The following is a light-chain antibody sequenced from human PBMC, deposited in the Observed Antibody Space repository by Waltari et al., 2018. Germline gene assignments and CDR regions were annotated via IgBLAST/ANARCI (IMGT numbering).Light chain of an antibody. CDR2: AAS. J-gene: IGKJ2*01. V-gene: IGKV1-39*01. Sequence: DIQMTQSPSSLSASVGDRVTITCRASQSVSSRLNWYQQKPGKAPNLLIYAASSLQSGVPSRFSGSGSGTDFTLTISSLRPEDFATYYCQQSYNTPVTFGQGTKLEIK. CDR3: QQSYNTPVT. CDR1: QSVSSR.